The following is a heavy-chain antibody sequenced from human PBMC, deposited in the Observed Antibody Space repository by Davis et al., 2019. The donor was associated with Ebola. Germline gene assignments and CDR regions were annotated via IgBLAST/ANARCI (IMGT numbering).Heavy chain of an antibody. CDR2: ISYDGSNK. Sequence: GESLKISCAASGFTFSSYGMHWVRQAPGKGLEWVAVISYDGSNKYYADSVKGRFTISRDNSKNTLYLQMNSLRVEDTAVYYCATQSVSVPAAALDYWGQGTLVTVSS. V-gene: IGHV3-30*03. J-gene: IGHJ4*02. CDR1: GFTFSSYG. D-gene: IGHD2-2*01. CDR3: ATQSVSVPAAALDY.